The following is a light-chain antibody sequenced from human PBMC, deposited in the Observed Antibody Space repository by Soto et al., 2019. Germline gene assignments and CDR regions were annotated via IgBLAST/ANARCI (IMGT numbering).Light chain of an antibody. CDR3: LQHNTYPVT. J-gene: IGKJ4*01. CDR2: AAS. Sequence: DIQMTQSPTSLSASVGDRVTITCRASQGIRNDLSWYQQKPGKAPKRLVYAASSLRSGVPSRFSGSGSGTEFILTINSLQPEEFATYYCLQHNTYPVTFGGGTRVEIK. V-gene: IGKV1-17*01. CDR1: QGIRND.